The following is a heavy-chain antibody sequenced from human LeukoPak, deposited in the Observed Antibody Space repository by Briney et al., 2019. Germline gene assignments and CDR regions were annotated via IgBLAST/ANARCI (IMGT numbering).Heavy chain of an antibody. J-gene: IGHJ4*02. CDR1: GFTFSSYA. D-gene: IGHD6-25*01. CDR2: IKQDGSEK. Sequence: GGSLRLSCAASGFTFSSYAMSWVRQAPGKGLEWVANIKQDGSEKYYVDSVKGRFTISRDNAKNSLYLQMNSLRAEDTAVYYCARDSFIAATVTFDYWGQGTLVTVSS. CDR3: ARDSFIAATVTFDY. V-gene: IGHV3-7*01.